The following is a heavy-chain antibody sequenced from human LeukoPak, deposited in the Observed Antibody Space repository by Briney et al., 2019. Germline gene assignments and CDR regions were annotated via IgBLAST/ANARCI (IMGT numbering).Heavy chain of an antibody. V-gene: IGHV1-18*01. Sequence: ASVKVSCKASGYIFTSYGISWVRQAPGQGLEWMGWISVYNGNTNYPQRLQGTVTMTTDTSTTTAYMELRSLRSDDTAVYYCARDINGYYYDSHGYYPTDLWGQGTLVTVSS. D-gene: IGHD3-22*01. J-gene: IGHJ5*02. CDR2: ISVYNGNT. CDR3: ARDINGYYYDSHGYYPTDL. CDR1: GYIFTSYG.